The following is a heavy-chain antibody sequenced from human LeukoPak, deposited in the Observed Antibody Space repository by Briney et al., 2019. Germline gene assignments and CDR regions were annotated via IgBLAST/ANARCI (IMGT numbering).Heavy chain of an antibody. CDR1: GFTLDDNS. Sequence: GGSLRLSCAASGFTLDDNSIYWVRQPPGKGLEWVSLISWNGAATYYADSVRGRFTVSRDNSRKSTFMEMNSLITEDSAMYYCAKVARNSSWPYFEHWGQGTLVTVSS. CDR3: AKVARNSSWPYFEH. V-gene: IGHV3-43*01. D-gene: IGHD3-9*01. J-gene: IGHJ1*01. CDR2: ISWNGAAT.